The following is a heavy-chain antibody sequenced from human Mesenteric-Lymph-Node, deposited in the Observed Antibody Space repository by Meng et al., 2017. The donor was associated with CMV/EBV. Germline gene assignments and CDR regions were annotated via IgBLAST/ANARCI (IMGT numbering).Heavy chain of an antibody. CDR3: ARDYWTGTTQRAFASPPLEYYAMDV. V-gene: IGHV4-59*11. Sequence: SETLSLTCTVSGGSITSRYWSWTRQPPGKGLEWIGQIYYNGKPNYNPSLKSRVTISVDTSKNQFSLILNSVTAADTAFYFCARDYWTGTTQRAFASPPLEYYAMDVWGQGTTVTVSS. CDR2: IYYNGKP. D-gene: IGHD1-7*01. CDR1: GGSITSRY. J-gene: IGHJ6*02.